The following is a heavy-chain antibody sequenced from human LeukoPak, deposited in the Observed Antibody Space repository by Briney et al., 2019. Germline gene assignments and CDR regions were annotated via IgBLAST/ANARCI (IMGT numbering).Heavy chain of an antibody. CDR1: GFTFSSYA. D-gene: IGHD5-12*01. J-gene: IGHJ4*02. Sequence: PGGSLRLSCAASGFTFSSYAMSWIRQPPGKGLEWIGEINHSGSTNYNPSLKSRVTISVDTSKNQFSLKLSSVTAADTAVYYCARGLWLRSRMPGYWGQGTQVTVSS. CDR3: ARGLWLRSRMPGY. CDR2: INHSGST. V-gene: IGHV4-34*01.